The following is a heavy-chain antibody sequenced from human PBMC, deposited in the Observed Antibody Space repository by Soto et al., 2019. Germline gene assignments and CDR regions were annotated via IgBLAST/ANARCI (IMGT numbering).Heavy chain of an antibody. Sequence: ESLSVSGAVYGGAFRGDYWAWIRQPQGQGLEWIGGINHSGSTNYNPSLKSRVTISVDTSKNQFSLKLSSVTAADTAVYSCARDVRITIFGVVKAVDYWGQGTLVTVSS. D-gene: IGHD3-3*01. V-gene: IGHV4-34*01. J-gene: IGHJ4*02. CDR2: INHSGST. CDR3: ARDVRITIFGVVKAVDY. CDR1: GGAFRGDY.